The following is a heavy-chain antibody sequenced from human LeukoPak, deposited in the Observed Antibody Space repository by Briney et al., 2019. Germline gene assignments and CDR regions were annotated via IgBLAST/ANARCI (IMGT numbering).Heavy chain of an antibody. J-gene: IGHJ5*02. D-gene: IGHD3-10*01. CDR3: AREGSGSYYNWFDP. Sequence: SETLSLTCTVSGGSVSSSYWSWIRQPPGKGLQWLGYIYNSGSTDYNPSLKSRVTISVDTSKNQFSLKLSSVTAADTAVYYCAREGSGSYYNWFDPWGQGTLVTVSS. CDR2: IYNSGST. CDR1: GGSVSSSY. V-gene: IGHV4-59*02.